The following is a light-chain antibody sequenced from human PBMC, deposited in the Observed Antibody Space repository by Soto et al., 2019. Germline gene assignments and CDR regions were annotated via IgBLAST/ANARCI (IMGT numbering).Light chain of an antibody. J-gene: IGKJ2*01. CDR2: GAS. Sequence: EIVLTQSPGTLSLSPGERATLSCRASQSVGSSYLAWYQQKPGQAPRLLIYGASSRATGMPDRFSGSGSGTDFTLDISRLEPEDFAVYYCQQYGSSPMYTFGQGTRLEIK. V-gene: IGKV3-20*01. CDR3: QQYGSSPMYT. CDR1: QSVGSSY.